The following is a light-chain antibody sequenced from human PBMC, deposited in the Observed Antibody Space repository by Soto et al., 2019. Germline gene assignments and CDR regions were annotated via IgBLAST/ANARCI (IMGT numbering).Light chain of an antibody. Sequence: VQMTQSPSSVSASVGDRVTITCRASQNIWRLLAWYQQKPGKAPELLIYDASSLQSGVPPRFSGSGSGTDFTLTISSLQPEDFATYYCEQAGSFPITFGQGTRLEIK. J-gene: IGKJ5*01. CDR3: EQAGSFPIT. CDR2: DAS. CDR1: QNIWRL. V-gene: IGKV1-12*01.